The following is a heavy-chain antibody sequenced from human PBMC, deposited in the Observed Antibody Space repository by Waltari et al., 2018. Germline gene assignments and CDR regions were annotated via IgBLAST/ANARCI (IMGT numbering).Heavy chain of an antibody. CDR2: IIPMFGTA. Sequence: QVQLVQSGAELKKPGSSVKVSCKVSGGSFCTHAIPWVRQAPGQGLEWMGGIIPMFGTANYAQKSQDRVTINTDESMTTAYMHLSSLTSDDTAVYYCARGGLYGQQLLESAFEIWGQGTKVTVSS. D-gene: IGHD6-13*01. V-gene: IGHV1-69*05. J-gene: IGHJ3*02. CDR1: GGSFCTHA. CDR3: ARGGLYGQQLLESAFEI.